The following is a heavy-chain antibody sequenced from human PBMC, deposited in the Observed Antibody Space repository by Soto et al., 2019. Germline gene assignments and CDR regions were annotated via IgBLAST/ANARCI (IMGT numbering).Heavy chain of an antibody. V-gene: IGHV4-34*01. CDR3: ARDGTAVAEKFDS. J-gene: IGHJ4*02. CDR1: GGSFSGYY. D-gene: IGHD6-19*01. CDR2: INHSGST. Sequence: QVQLQQWGAGLLKPSETLSLTCAVYGGSFSGYYWSWIRQPPGKGLEWIGEINHSGSTNYSPSLKSRVTISVDTSKNQFSLKLNSVTAADTAVYYCARDGTAVAEKFDSWGQGTLVTVSS.